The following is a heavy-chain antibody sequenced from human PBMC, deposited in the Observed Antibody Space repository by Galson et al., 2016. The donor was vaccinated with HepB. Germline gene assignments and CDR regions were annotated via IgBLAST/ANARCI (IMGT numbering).Heavy chain of an antibody. V-gene: IGHV3-33*01. Sequence: SLRLSCAASGFTFTDFAIHWVRQAPGQGLEWLTQIWSDGRQRNFADSVKGRFTFSRDNSKDTVYLQMNSLRVEDTAVYYCASDGQYLAPYSMDVWGQGTTVTVSS. CDR3: ASDGQYLAPYSMDV. J-gene: IGHJ6*02. CDR1: GFTFTDFA. D-gene: IGHD2-2*01. CDR2: IWSDGRQR.